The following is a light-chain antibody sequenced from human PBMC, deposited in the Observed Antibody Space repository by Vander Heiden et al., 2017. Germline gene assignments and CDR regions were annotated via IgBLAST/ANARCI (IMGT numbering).Light chain of an antibody. V-gene: IGKV3-20*01. Sequence: IVLTQSPGTLSLSPGEGATLSCRVSQTVNSNYLAWYQQKPGQAPRLLIYGASKRATGIPDRFSGSGSGTDFTLTISRLEPEDFALYYCQQYGNSPPRSFGPGTRVDLK. CDR1: QTVNSNY. J-gene: IGKJ3*01. CDR2: GAS. CDR3: QQYGNSPPRS.